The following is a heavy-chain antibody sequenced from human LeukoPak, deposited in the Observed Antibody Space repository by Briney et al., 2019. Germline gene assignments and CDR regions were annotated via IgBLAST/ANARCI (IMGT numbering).Heavy chain of an antibody. D-gene: IGHD2-21*02. V-gene: IGHV3-7*01. Sequence: PGGSLRLSCAASGFTFSSYWMSWVRQAPGKGLEWVANIQPDGSEQYYVDSVKGRFTISRDNAKNSLYLQMNSLRAEDTAVYYRARIDEVTFDDWGQGTLVTVSS. CDR2: IQPDGSEQ. CDR1: GFTFSSYW. J-gene: IGHJ5*02. CDR3: ARIDEVTFDD.